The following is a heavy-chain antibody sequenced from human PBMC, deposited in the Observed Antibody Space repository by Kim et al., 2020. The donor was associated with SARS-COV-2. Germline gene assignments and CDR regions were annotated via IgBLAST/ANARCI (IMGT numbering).Heavy chain of an antibody. D-gene: IGHD3-10*01. J-gene: IGHJ6*02. V-gene: IGHV3-33*06. Sequence: GDTVKGRFTVSRNNSRTTRYLKMNSLRAEDTAVYYCAKGRFKAGYYGMDVWGQGTTVTVSS. CDR3: AKGRFKAGYYGMDV.